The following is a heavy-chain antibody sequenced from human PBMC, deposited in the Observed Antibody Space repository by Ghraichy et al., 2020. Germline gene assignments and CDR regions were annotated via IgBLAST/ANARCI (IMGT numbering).Heavy chain of an antibody. D-gene: IGHD1-20*01. CDR2: INHSGST. CDR1: GGSFSGYY. CDR3: ARTRNWNYRYFDL. Sequence: SQTLSLTCAVYGGSFSGYYWSWIRQPPGKGLEWIGEINHSGSTNYNPSLKSRVTISVDTSKNQFSLKLSSVTAADTAVYYCARTRNWNYRYFDLWGRGTLVTVSS. V-gene: IGHV4-34*01. J-gene: IGHJ2*01.